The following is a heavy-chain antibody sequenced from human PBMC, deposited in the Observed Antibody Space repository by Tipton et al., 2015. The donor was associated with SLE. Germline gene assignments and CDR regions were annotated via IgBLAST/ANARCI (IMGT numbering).Heavy chain of an antibody. J-gene: IGHJ6*02. CDR1: GFTFSSYA. CDR2: ISYDGSNK. V-gene: IGHV3-30-3*01. Sequence: SLRLSCAASGFTFSSYAMHWVRQAPGKGLEWVAVISYDGSNKYYADSVKGRFTISRDNSKNTLYLQMNSLRAEDTAVYYCAGPYCSGGSCPPRYYYYGMDVWGQGTTVTVSS. CDR3: AGPYCSGGSCPPRYYYYGMDV. D-gene: IGHD2-15*01.